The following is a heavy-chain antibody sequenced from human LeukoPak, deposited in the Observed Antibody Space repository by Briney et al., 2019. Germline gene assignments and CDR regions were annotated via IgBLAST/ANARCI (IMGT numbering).Heavy chain of an antibody. CDR1: GFTFSSYA. CDR3: AKFGLSSGYYRSDAFDI. V-gene: IGHV3-23*01. CDR2: ISGNGGST. J-gene: IGHJ3*02. Sequence: GGSLRLSCAASGFTFSSYAMSWVRQAPGKGLEWVSAISGNGGSTYYADSVKGRFTISRDNSKNTLYLQMNSLRAEDTAVYYCAKFGLSSGYYRSDAFDIWGQGTMVTVSS. D-gene: IGHD3-22*01.